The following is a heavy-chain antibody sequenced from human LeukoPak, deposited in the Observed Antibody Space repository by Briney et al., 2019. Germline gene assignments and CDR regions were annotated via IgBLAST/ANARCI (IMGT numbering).Heavy chain of an antibody. J-gene: IGHJ6*02. CDR3: ARSFSGSYYNANSRLTYYYYGMDV. V-gene: IGHV4-4*07. Sequence: SETLSLTCTVSGGSISSHYWSWIRQPAGKGLEWIGRIYTSGSTNYNPSLKSRVTMSVDTSKNQFSLKLSSVTAADTAVYYCARSFSGSYYNANSRLTYYYYGMDVWGQGTTVTVSS. CDR2: IYTSGST. D-gene: IGHD3-10*01. CDR1: GGSISSHY.